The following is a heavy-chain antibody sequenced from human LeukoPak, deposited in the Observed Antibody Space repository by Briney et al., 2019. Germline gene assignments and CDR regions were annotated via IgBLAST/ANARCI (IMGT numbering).Heavy chain of an antibody. V-gene: IGHV3-30-3*01. D-gene: IGHD2-15*01. CDR3: ARVGSRYCSGANCYDGF. J-gene: IGHJ4*02. CDR1: GFAFSSLA. CDR2: ISYDGNNQ. Sequence: GTSLRLSCAVSGFAFSSLAMHWVRQAPGKGLEWVAFISYDGNNQYCADSVKGRFTISRDNSKNTLYLQMNNLRAEDTAIYYCARVGSRYCSGANCYDGFWGQETLVSVSS.